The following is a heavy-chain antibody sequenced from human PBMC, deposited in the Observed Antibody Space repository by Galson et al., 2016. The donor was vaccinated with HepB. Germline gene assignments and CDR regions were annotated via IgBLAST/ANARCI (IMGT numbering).Heavy chain of an antibody. J-gene: IGHJ6*02. CDR2: ISGSGSTI. V-gene: IGHV3-11*01. Sequence: SLRISCAASGFTFSDYYMSWIRQAPGKGLEWISYISGSGSTIYYADSVKGRFTISRENAKDSLYLQMTSLRAEDTAVYYCARGAGELLDYGMDVWGQGATVTVSS. CDR1: GFTFSDYY. CDR3: ARGAGELLDYGMDV. D-gene: IGHD1-26*01.